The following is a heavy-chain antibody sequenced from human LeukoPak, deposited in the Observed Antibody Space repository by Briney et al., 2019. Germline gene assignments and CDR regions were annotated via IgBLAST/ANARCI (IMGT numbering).Heavy chain of an antibody. Sequence: SETLSLTCTVSGGSISSYYWSWIRQPAGKGLEWIGRIYTSGSTNYNPSLKSRVTMSVDTSKNQFSLKLSSVTAADPAVSYCAGEGLGYCSSTSCPPDYWGQGTLVTVSS. V-gene: IGHV4-4*07. CDR3: AGEGLGYCSSTSCPPDY. CDR2: IYTSGST. CDR1: GGSISSYY. D-gene: IGHD2-2*01. J-gene: IGHJ4*02.